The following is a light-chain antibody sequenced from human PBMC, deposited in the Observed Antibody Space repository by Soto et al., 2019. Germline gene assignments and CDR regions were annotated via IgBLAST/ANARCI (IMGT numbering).Light chain of an antibody. CDR1: QSVSSNY. J-gene: IGKJ4*01. V-gene: IGKV3-20*01. Sequence: EIVLTQSPGTLSLSPGERATLSCRASQSVSSNYLAWYQQKPGQAPRLLIYGASSRATGIPDRFSGSGSGTDFTLTISRLEPEDFAVYYCQQYCSSPPLTFGGGTKVEIK. CDR2: GAS. CDR3: QQYCSSPPLT.